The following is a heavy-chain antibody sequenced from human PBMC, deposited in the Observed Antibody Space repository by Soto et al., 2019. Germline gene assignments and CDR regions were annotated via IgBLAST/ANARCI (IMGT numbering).Heavy chain of an antibody. CDR2: IIPIFGTA. Sequence: GASVKVSCKASGGTFSSYAISWVRQAPGQGLEWMGGIIPIFGTANYAQKFQGRVTITADESTSTAYMELSSLRSEDTAVYYCAREGDGYNPPVFDYWGQGTLVTVSS. D-gene: IGHD5-12*01. J-gene: IGHJ4*02. CDR3: AREGDGYNPPVFDY. V-gene: IGHV1-69*13. CDR1: GGTFSSYA.